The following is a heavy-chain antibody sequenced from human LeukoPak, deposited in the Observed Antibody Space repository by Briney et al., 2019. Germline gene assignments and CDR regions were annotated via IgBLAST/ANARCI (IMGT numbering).Heavy chain of an antibody. V-gene: IGHV4-59*01. J-gene: IGHJ4*02. CDR3: ARDRYDSSGYYRILDY. Sequence: SETLSLTCTVSGGSISSYYWSWIRQPPGKGLEWIGYIYYSGSTNYNPSLKSRVTTSVDTSKNQFSLKLSSVTAADTAVYYCARDRYDSSGYYRILDYWGQGTLVTVSS. CDR2: IYYSGST. CDR1: GGSISSYY. D-gene: IGHD3-22*01.